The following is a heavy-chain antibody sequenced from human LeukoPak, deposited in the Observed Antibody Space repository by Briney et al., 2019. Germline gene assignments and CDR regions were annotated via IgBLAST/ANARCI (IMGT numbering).Heavy chain of an antibody. Sequence: SETLSLTCTVPGGSITSVTYYWSWIRQPAGKGVEWIGRIFPGGSTNYNPSLKSRVTISVATSKNPFSLKLSSWTAAGTAVYYCARGGPGFYGDGSYGYYWGQGTLVTVSS. V-gene: IGHV4-61*02. D-gene: IGHD4-17*01. CDR2: IFPGGST. J-gene: IGHJ4*02. CDR3: ARGGPGFYGDGSYGYY. CDR1: GGSITSVTYY.